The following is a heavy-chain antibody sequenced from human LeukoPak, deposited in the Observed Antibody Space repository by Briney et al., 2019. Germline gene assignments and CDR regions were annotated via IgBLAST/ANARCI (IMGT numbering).Heavy chain of an antibody. Sequence: PGGSLRLSCAASGFTFNSYAMSWVRQAPGKGLEWVSAISGSGGSTYYADSVKGRFTISRDNSKNTLFLQMNSLRAEDTAVYYCAKDPSDLYYSGSSQCDYWGQGTLVTVSS. CDR2: ISGSGGST. J-gene: IGHJ4*02. CDR1: GFTFNSYA. V-gene: IGHV3-23*01. D-gene: IGHD2/OR15-2a*01. CDR3: AKDPSDLYYSGSSQCDY.